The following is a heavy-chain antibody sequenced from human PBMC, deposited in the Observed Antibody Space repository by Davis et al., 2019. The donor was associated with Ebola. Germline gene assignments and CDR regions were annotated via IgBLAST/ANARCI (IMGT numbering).Heavy chain of an antibody. D-gene: IGHD4-17*01. V-gene: IGHV3-53*01. J-gene: IGHJ4*02. CDR3: AKDPYGDYAASDY. CDR1: GFTVSSNY. CDR2: IYSGGST. Sequence: PGGSLRLSCAASGFTVSSNYMSWVRQAPGKGLEWVSVIYSGGSTYYADSVKGRFTISRDNSKNTLYLQMNSLRAEDTAVYYCAKDPYGDYAASDYWGQGTLVTVSS.